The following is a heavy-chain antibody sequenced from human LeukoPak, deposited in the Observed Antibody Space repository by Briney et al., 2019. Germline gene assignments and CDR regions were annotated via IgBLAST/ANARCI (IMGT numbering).Heavy chain of an antibody. J-gene: IGHJ4*02. CDR1: GFTFNTFN. V-gene: IGHV3-21*01. CDR3: ARGHYDVLAASYKWTPDY. CDR2: ITSGGDYI. D-gene: IGHD3-9*01. Sequence: GRSLRPSCAASGFTFNTFNMNWVRQAPGKGLEWVSSITSGGDYIYYADSVKGPFTTSRDNAKNSLSLQLNSLRVEDTAVYYCARGHYDVLAASYKWTPDYWGQGTLVTVSS.